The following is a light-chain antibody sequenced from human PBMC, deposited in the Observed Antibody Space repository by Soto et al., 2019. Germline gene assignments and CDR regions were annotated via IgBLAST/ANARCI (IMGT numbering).Light chain of an antibody. V-gene: IGKV3-20*01. Sequence: EIVLTQSPGTLSLSPGEGATLSCRASQSVGGTFLAWYQQKGGQAPRLLIHGASNRATGIPDRFSGSGSGADFTLTISSLEPEDFAVYDCQQYDGPPRTFGQGTKVEVK. J-gene: IGKJ1*01. CDR1: QSVGGTF. CDR3: QQYDGPPRT. CDR2: GAS.